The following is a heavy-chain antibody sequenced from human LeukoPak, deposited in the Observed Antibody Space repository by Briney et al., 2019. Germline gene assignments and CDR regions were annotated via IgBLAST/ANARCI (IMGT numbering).Heavy chain of an antibody. CDR1: GGSINYYY. CDR3: ATNAGRVAAGAFDI. V-gene: IGHV4-4*07. Sequence: SETLSLTCTVSGGSINYYYWNWIRQPAGKGLEWIGRIYTSGSTNYSPSLKSRVSMSVDRSKNQFSLRLTSVTAADTAIYYCATNAGRVAAGAFDIWGQGTMDTVST. J-gene: IGHJ3*02. CDR2: IYTSGST. D-gene: IGHD6-19*01.